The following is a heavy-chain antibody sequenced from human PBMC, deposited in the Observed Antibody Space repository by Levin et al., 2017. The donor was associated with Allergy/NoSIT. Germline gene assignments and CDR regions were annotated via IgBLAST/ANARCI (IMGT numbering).Heavy chain of an antibody. CDR1: GFTFSSYG. CDR2: ISGSGGTT. Sequence: SCEASGFTFSSYGMSWVRQAPGKGLEWVSVISGSGGTTYYADSVKGRFTISRDNSKNTLYLQMNSLRAEDTAVYYCAKPSIVGATGGFDYWGQGTLVTVSS. V-gene: IGHV3-23*01. J-gene: IGHJ4*02. D-gene: IGHD1-26*01. CDR3: AKPSIVGATGGFDY.